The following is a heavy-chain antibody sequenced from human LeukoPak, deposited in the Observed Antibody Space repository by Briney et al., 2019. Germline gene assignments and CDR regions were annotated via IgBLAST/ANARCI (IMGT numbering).Heavy chain of an antibody. Sequence: SETLSLTCAVYGGSFSGYYWSWIRQPPGKGLEWIGEINHSGSTNYNPSLKSRVTISVDTYKNQFSLKLSSVTAADTAVYYCARGRPSSSGWDRFAFEPWGQGTLVTVSS. CDR3: ARGRPSSSGWDRFAFEP. D-gene: IGHD6-19*01. J-gene: IGHJ5*02. CDR2: INHSGST. CDR1: GGSFSGYY. V-gene: IGHV4-34*01.